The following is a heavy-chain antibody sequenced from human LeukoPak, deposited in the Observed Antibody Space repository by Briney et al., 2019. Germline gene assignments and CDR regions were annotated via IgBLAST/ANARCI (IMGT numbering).Heavy chain of an antibody. J-gene: IGHJ4*02. CDR1: GVSYSGYY. CDR2: INHSGST. Sequence: SETLSLTCAVYGVSYSGYYWSWIRQPPGKGLEWIGEINHSGSTNYNPSLMSRVTISVDTSKNQFSLKLSSVTAADTAVYYCARVGDSSSYYYYFDYWGQGTLVTVSS. CDR3: ARVGDSSSYYYYFDY. V-gene: IGHV4-34*01. D-gene: IGHD3-22*01.